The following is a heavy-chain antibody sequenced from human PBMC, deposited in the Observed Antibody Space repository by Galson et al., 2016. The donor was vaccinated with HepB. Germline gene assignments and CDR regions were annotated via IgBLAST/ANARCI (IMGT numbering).Heavy chain of an antibody. CDR3: ARIVSYDYVWGGYRQDVFDI. CDR1: GFSLYTRGMC. V-gene: IGHV2-70*01. Sequence: PALVKPTQTLTLTCTFSGFSLYTRGMCVSWIRQPPGKALEWLALIDWDDDKHYSMSLKTRLSISKDTSKNQVVLTMTNMDPVHTATYYCARIVSYDYVWGGYRQDVFDIWGQGTLVTVSS. J-gene: IGHJ3*02. D-gene: IGHD3-16*02. CDR2: IDWDDDK.